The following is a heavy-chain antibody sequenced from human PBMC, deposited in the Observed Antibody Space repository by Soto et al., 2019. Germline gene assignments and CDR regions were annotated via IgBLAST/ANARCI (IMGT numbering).Heavy chain of an antibody. D-gene: IGHD3-3*01. CDR3: ARSDLYYDFWSGYLNWFDP. CDR2: ISSSGSTI. V-gene: IGHV3-11*01. Sequence: QVQLVESGGGLVKPGGSLRLSCAASGFTFSDYYMSWIRQAPGKGLEWVSYISSSGSTIYYADSVKGRFTISRDNAKNSLYLEMNGLRAEDTAVYYCARSDLYYDFWSGYLNWFDPWGQGTLVTVSS. J-gene: IGHJ5*02. CDR1: GFTFSDYY.